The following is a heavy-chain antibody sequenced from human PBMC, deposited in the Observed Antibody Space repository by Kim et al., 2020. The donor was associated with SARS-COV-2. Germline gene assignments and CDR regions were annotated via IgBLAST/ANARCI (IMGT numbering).Heavy chain of an antibody. V-gene: IGHV3-7*01. CDR1: GFASSNYL. J-gene: IGHJ6*02. CDR2: IKQDESGT. CDR3: ARVRSMDV. Sequence: GGSLRLSCAASGFASSNYLMSWVRQAPGKGLEWVASIKQDESGTYYVDSVKGRFTISRDNAKNSLYLQMNSLRVEDTAVYYCARVRSMDVWGQGTTVTVSS.